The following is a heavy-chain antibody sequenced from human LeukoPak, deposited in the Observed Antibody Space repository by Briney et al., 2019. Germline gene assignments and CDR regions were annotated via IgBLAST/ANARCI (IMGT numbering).Heavy chain of an antibody. CDR1: GGTFSSYA. V-gene: IGHV1-69*05. J-gene: IGHJ6*03. CDR2: IIPIFGTA. D-gene: IGHD3-9*01. CDR3: ARETGRLVSRFRYMDV. Sequence: SVKVSCKASGGTFSSYAISWVRQAPGQGLEWMGAIIPIFGTANYAQKFQGRVTITTDESTSTAYMELSSLRSEDTAVYYCARETGRLVSRFRYMDVWGKGTTVTVSS.